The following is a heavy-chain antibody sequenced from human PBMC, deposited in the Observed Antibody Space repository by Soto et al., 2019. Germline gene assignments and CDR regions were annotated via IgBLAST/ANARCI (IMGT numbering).Heavy chain of an antibody. CDR3: VREVPHWGGGLDV. D-gene: IGHD7-27*01. CDR2: ISKDGGTE. V-gene: IGHV3-30-3*01. Sequence: QEHLMESGGGVVQPGRSLRVSCVASGFTFTNHVIHWVRQAPGKGLEWVAAISKDGGTEYYTDSLRGRLTISRDNSKNTVSLQMNSLRVADTAIYYCVREVPHWGGGLDVWGQGTTVTVSS. J-gene: IGHJ6*02. CDR1: GFTFTNHV.